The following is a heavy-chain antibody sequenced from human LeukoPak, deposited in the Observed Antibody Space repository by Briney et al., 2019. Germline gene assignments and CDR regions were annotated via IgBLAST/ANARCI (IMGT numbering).Heavy chain of an antibody. V-gene: IGHV3-48*03. D-gene: IGHD3-10*01. CDR3: ARGWFGEFHPDY. Sequence: PGGSLRLSCAASGLTSSSYEMNWVRQAPGKGLEWVSYISSSGSTIYYADSVKGRFTISRDNAKNSLYLQMNSLRAEDTAVYYCARGWFGEFHPDYWGQGTLVTVSS. CDR2: ISSSGSTI. J-gene: IGHJ4*02. CDR1: GLTSSSYE.